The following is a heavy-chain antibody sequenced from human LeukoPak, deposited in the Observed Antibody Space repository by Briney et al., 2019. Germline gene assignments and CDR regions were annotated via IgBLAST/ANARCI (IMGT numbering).Heavy chain of an antibody. D-gene: IGHD2-2*01. CDR1: GFIFDDYA. V-gene: IGHV3-9*01. J-gene: IGHJ5*02. Sequence: GRSLRLSCAASGFIFDDYAIHWVRQAPGKGLEWVSGISWNSGCIGYADSVKGRFTISRDNSKNTLYLQMNSLRAEDTAVYYCAINSPYASFDPWGQGTLVTVSS. CDR3: AINSPYASFDP. CDR2: ISWNSGCI.